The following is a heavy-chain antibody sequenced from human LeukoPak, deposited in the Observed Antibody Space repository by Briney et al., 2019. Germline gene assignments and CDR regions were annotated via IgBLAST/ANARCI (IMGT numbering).Heavy chain of an antibody. J-gene: IGHJ4*02. CDR3: ARTYGRDGYNYNY. CDR1: GYTFTGYY. D-gene: IGHD5-24*01. V-gene: IGHV1-2*02. CDR2: INPNSGGT. Sequence: ASVKVSCKASGYTFTGYYMHWVRQAPGQGLEWMGWINPNSGGTNYAQKFQGRVTMTRETSISTAYMELSRLRSEDTAVYYCARTYGRDGYNYNYWGQGTLVTVSS.